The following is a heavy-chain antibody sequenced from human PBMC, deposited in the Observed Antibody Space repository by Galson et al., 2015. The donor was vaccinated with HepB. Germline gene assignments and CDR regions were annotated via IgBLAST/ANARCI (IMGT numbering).Heavy chain of an antibody. CDR2: IKKDGSEK. CDR3: ARPYSRGWIGYFDS. Sequence: SLRLSCAASGFTVSSNHTSWVRQAPGKGLEWVANIKKDGSEKYYVDSVKGRFTISRDNAKNSLHLQMNSLRVEDTAVYFCARPYSRGWIGYFDSWGQGTLVTVSS. D-gene: IGHD6-19*01. J-gene: IGHJ4*02. V-gene: IGHV3-7*03. CDR1: GFTVSSNH.